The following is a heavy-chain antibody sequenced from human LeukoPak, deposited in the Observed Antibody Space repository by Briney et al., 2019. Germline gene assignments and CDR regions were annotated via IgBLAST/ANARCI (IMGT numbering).Heavy chain of an antibody. CDR2: VSYTGIT. CDR1: GGAINSGHF. D-gene: IGHD3-16*01. V-gene: IGHV4-31*03. Sequence: KPSETLSLTCTVSGGAINSGHFWNWLRQTPGSGLEYLGYVSYTGITYYNPSLMSRVNMSVDTSKKQFSLTLTSVTAADTATYYCARGNDYFDYWGKGSLVTVSS. CDR3: ARGNDYFDY. J-gene: IGHJ4*02.